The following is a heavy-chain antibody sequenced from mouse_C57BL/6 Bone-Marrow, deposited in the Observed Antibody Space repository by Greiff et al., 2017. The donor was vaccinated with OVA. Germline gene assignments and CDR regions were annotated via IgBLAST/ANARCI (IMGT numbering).Heavy chain of an antibody. CDR1: GFTFSDAW. J-gene: IGHJ4*01. D-gene: IGHD2-5*01. Sequence: EVQGVESGGGLVQPGGSMKLSCAASGFTFSDAWMDWVRQSPEKGLEWVAEIRNKANNHATYYAESVKGRFTISRDDSKSSVYLQMNSLRAEDTGIYYCTQAGLYYSNLYAMDYWGQGTSVTVSS. CDR3: TQAGLYYSNLYAMDY. CDR2: IRNKANNHAT. V-gene: IGHV6-6*01.